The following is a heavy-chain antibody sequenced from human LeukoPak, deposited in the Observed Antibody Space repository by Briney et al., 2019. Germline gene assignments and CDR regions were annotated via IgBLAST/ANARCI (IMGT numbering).Heavy chain of an antibody. Sequence: GASVKVSCKASGYTFTGYYMHWVRQAPGQGLEWMGRINPNSGGTNYAQKFQGRVTMTRDTSISTAYMELSRLRSDDTAVYYCARDMREWLFQFFDYWGQGTLVTVSS. J-gene: IGHJ4*02. CDR1: GYTFTGYY. V-gene: IGHV1-2*06. D-gene: IGHD3-3*01. CDR2: INPNSGGT. CDR3: ARDMREWLFQFFDY.